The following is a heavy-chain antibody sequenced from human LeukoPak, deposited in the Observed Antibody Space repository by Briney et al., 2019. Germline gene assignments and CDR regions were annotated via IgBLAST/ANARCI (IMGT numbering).Heavy chain of an antibody. D-gene: IGHD3-22*01. J-gene: IGHJ4*02. CDR2: INHSGST. CDR1: GGSFSGHY. CDR3: ARSDSSGYYTGVLDS. V-gene: IGHV4-34*01. Sequence: SETLSLTCAVYGGSFSGHYWSWIRKPPRKGLEWIGEINHSGSTNYNPSLKSRVTISVDTSKNQFSLKLSSVTAADAAVYYCARSDSSGYYTGVLDSWGQGTLVTVSS.